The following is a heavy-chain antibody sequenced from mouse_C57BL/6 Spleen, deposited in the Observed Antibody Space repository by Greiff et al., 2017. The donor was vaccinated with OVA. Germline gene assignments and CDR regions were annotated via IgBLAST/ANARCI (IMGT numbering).Heavy chain of an antibody. Sequence: QVQLQQSGPELVKPGASVKISCKASGYTFTDYYINWVKQRPGQGLEWIGWIFPGSGSTYYNEKFKGKATLTVDKSSSTAYMLLSSLTSEYSAVYVCAISRYYSNYRGAMDYWGQGTSVTVSS. CDR1: GYTFTDYY. D-gene: IGHD2-5*01. CDR2: IFPGSGST. CDR3: AISRYYSNYRGAMDY. J-gene: IGHJ4*01. V-gene: IGHV1-75*01.